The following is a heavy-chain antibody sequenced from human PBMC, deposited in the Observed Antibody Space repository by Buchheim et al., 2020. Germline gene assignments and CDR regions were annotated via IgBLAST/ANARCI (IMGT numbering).Heavy chain of an antibody. CDR1: GFTFSNYA. V-gene: IGHV3-23*01. CDR3: TKVERQRVSFYYYGMDV. J-gene: IGHJ6*02. Sequence: EVQLLESGGGLVQPGGSLTLSCAVSGFTFSNYAMNWVRQAPGKGLHWVSSISYGGVGTYYADSVKGRFTISRDNSKNTLYLQMNSLRAEDTAICYCTKVERQRVSFYYYGMDVWGQGTT. D-gene: IGHD1-1*01. CDR2: ISYGGVGT.